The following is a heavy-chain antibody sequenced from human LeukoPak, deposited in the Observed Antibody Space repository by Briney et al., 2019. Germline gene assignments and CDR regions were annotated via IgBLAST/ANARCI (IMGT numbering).Heavy chain of an antibody. V-gene: IGHV1-2*02. CDR3: ARSLYCSSTSCYYYYYYMDV. Sequence: ASVKVSCKASGYTFTGYYMHWVRQAPGQGLEWMGWINPNSGGTNYAQKFQGRATMTRDTSISTAYMELSRLRSDDTAVYYCARSLYCSSTSCYYYYYYMDVWGKGTTVTVSS. CDR2: INPNSGGT. J-gene: IGHJ6*03. CDR1: GYTFTGYY. D-gene: IGHD2-2*01.